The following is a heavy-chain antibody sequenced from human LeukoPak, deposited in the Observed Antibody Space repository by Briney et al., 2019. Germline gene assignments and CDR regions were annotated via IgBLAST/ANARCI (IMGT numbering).Heavy chain of an antibody. Sequence: GESLRIPCKGSGYSFTSYWISWVRQMPGKGLEWMGRIDTSDSYTNYSPSFQGHVTISADKSISTAYLQWSSLKASDTAMYYCARRPFCSSTSCYTSWFDPWGQGTLVTVSS. D-gene: IGHD2-2*02. CDR3: ARRPFCSSTSCYTSWFDP. J-gene: IGHJ5*02. CDR2: IDTSDSYT. V-gene: IGHV5-10-1*01. CDR1: GYSFTSYW.